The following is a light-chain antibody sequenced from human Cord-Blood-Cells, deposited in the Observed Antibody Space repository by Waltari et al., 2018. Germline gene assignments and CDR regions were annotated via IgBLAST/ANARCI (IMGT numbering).Light chain of an antibody. CDR3: CSYAGSSTWV. Sequence: QSALTQPASVSGSPGQSITISCTGTSRDVGGYNLFSWYQQHPDKAPKLMIYEGSKRPSGVSNRFSGSKSGNTASLTISGLQAEDEADYYCCSYAGSSTWVFGGGTKLTVL. J-gene: IGLJ3*02. CDR2: EGS. CDR1: SRDVGGYNL. V-gene: IGLV2-23*01.